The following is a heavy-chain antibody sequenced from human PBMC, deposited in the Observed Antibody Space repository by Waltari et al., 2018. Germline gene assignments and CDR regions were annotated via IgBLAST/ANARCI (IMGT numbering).Heavy chain of an antibody. CDR2: ISGSGGST. V-gene: IGHV3-23*01. CDR1: GFTFSSYA. J-gene: IGHJ6*02. CDR3: AKVGYSSSPSGGYYYYGMDV. Sequence: EVQLLESGGGLVQPGGSLRLSCAASGFTFSSYAMSWVRQAPGKGLEWVSAISGSGGSTYYADPVKGRFTISRDNSKNTLYLQMNSLRAEDTAVYYCAKVGYSSSPSGGYYYYGMDVWGQGTKV. D-gene: IGHD6-13*01.